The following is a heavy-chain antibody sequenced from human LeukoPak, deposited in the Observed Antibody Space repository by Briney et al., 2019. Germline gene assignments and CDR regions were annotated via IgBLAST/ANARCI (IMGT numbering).Heavy chain of an antibody. CDR3: AVNYYDSTGYPYYFEY. Sequence: GRSLRLSCAASGFTFSSYGMHWVRQAPGKGLEWVAVIWYDGTSKYYADSVKGRFTISRDNSKNTLYLQMNSLRAEDTAVYYCAVNYYDSTGYPYYFEYWGQGTLVTVSS. CDR1: GFTFSSYG. D-gene: IGHD3-22*01. CDR2: IWYDGTSK. J-gene: IGHJ4*02. V-gene: IGHV3-33*01.